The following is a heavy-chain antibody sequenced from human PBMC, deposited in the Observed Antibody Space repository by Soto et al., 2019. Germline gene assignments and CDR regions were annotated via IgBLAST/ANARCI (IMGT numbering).Heavy chain of an antibody. V-gene: IGHV3-74*01. CDR1: GFTVSSYL. CDR2: INSDGSST. Sequence: PGGSLRLSCAASGFTVSSYLMHWVRQAPGKGLVWVPRINSDGSSTSFADSVKGRFTISRDNAKNTLYLQMNSLRAEDTVVYYCARVNYGDYGGVYDYWGQGTLVTVSS. J-gene: IGHJ4*02. CDR3: ARVNYGDYGGVYDY. D-gene: IGHD4-17*01.